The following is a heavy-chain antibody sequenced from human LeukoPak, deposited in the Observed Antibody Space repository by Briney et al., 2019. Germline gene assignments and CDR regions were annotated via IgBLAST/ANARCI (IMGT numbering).Heavy chain of an antibody. CDR3: ARPAAYSSSKEAFDI. CDR1: GGSISSYY. CDR2: IYYSGST. J-gene: IGHJ3*02. V-gene: IGHV4-59*08. Sequence: SETLSLTCTVSGGSISSYYWSWIRQPPGKGREWIGYIYYSGSTNYNPSLKSRVTISVDTSKNQFSLKLSSVTAADTAVYYCARPAAYSSSKEAFDIWGQGTMVTVSS. D-gene: IGHD6-13*01.